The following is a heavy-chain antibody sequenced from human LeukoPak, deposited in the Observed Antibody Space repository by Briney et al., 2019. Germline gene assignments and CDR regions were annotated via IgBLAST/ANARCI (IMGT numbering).Heavy chain of an antibody. CDR1: GYTFNVYY. J-gene: IGHJ4*02. V-gene: IGHV1-2*02. D-gene: IGHD1/OR15-1a*01. CDR2: IYPNSGDT. CDR3: ARDFSEHEGY. Sequence: ASVKVSCKASGYTFNVYYMHWVRQAPGQGLEWMGWIYPNSGDTKYAQNFQGRVTMTRDTSISTIYMELSRLRSDDTAFYYCARDFSEHEGYWGQGTLVTVSS.